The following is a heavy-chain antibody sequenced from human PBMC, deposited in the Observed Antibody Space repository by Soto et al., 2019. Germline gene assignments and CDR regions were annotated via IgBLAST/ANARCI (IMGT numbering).Heavy chain of an antibody. CDR2: IIPIFGTA. J-gene: IGHJ6*02. CDR3: ARGTMVRGVPYYYGMDV. D-gene: IGHD3-10*01. V-gene: IGHV1-69*13. CDR1: GGTFSSYA. Sequence: EASVKVSCKASGGTFSSYAISWVRQAPGQGLEWMGGIIPIFGTANYAQKFQGRVTITADESTSTAYMELSSLRSEDTAVYYCARGTMVRGVPYYYGMDVWGQGTTVTVSS.